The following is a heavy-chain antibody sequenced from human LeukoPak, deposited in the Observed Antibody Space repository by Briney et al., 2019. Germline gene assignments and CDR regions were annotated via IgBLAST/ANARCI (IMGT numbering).Heavy chain of an antibody. Sequence: PGGSLRLSCAASGFTVSNTFMGWVRQAPGKGLEWVSGIYADGSTYYADSVKGRFTLSRHNSENTLSLEMNSLRPEDTALYYCARESSVSGWFIYWGQGTLVTVSS. V-gene: IGHV3-53*04. J-gene: IGHJ4*02. CDR3: ARESSVSGWFIY. CDR1: GFTVSNTF. CDR2: IYADGST. D-gene: IGHD6-19*01.